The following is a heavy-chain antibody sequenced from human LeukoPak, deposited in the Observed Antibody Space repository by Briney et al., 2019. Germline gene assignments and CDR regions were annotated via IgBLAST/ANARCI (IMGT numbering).Heavy chain of an antibody. J-gene: IGHJ4*02. V-gene: IGHV4-59*01. D-gene: IGHD6-13*01. CDR1: GGSISTYY. Sequence: SETLSLTCTVSGGSISTYYWSWIRQPPGKGLEWIGYIYCSGSTNYNPSLKSRVTISVDTSKNQFSLKLSSVTAADTAVYYCARGVGSWYYFDYWGQGTLVTVSS. CDR2: IYCSGST. CDR3: ARGVGSWYYFDY.